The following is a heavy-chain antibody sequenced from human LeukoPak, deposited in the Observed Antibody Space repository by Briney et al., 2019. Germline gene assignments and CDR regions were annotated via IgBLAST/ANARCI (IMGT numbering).Heavy chain of an antibody. V-gene: IGHV4-39*07. CDR1: GGSISSSSYY. D-gene: IGHD5-18*01. Sequence: PSETLSLTCTVSGGSISSSSYYWGWIRQPPGKGLEWIGSIYYSGSTYYNPSLKSRVTISVDTSKNQFSLKLSSVTAADTAVYYCAREVFGGYSYGSNFDYWGQGTLVTVSS. CDR2: IYYSGST. J-gene: IGHJ4*02. CDR3: AREVFGGYSYGSNFDY.